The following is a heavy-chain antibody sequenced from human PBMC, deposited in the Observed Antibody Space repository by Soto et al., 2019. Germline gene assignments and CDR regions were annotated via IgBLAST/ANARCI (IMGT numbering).Heavy chain of an antibody. Sequence: PGGSLRLSCAASGFTFSSYSMNWVRQAPGKGLEWVSSISSSSSYIYYADSVKGRFTISRDNAKNSLYLQMNSLRAEDTAVYYCARLIVVVPAAMDYGMDVWGQGTTVTVSS. D-gene: IGHD2-2*01. CDR1: GFTFSSYS. CDR2: ISSSSSYI. V-gene: IGHV3-21*01. J-gene: IGHJ6*02. CDR3: ARLIVVVPAAMDYGMDV.